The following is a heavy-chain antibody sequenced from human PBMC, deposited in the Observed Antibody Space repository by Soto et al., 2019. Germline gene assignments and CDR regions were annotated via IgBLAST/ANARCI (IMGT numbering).Heavy chain of an antibody. J-gene: IGHJ4*02. CDR3: ARKEYSSAGIYHVDY. D-gene: IGHD2-15*01. V-gene: IGHV1-3*01. CDR1: GSTFTRYP. Sequence: QVQIVQSGAEVKKPGASVKVSCKASGSTFTRYPIHWVRQAPGQGLEWMGWINPANGDCYYLLKFQGRFAVSRETSAPRVYVELSSLTSEDTAVYYCARKEYSSAGIYHVDYWGQGTLVTVSS. CDR2: INPANGDC.